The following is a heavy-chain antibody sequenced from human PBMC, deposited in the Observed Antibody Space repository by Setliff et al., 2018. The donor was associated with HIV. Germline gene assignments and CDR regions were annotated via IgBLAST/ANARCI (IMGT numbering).Heavy chain of an antibody. CDR1: GGSISSHY. CDR3: ARVPRQLLKGAAAYFDY. J-gene: IGHJ4*02. CDR2: IYYSRST. V-gene: IGHV4-59*11. Sequence: SETLSLTCTVSGGSISSHYWSWIREPPGKGLEWIGYIYYSRSTNYNPSLKSRVTISVDTSKNKFSLRLSSETAADTAVYSCARVPRQLLKGAAAYFDYWGQGILVTVS. D-gene: IGHD5-18*01.